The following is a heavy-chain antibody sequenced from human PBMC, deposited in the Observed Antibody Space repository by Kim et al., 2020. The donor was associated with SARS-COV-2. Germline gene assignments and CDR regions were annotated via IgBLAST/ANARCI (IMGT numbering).Heavy chain of an antibody. CDR3: AHRLAAGDCFNY. CDR2: IYWDDDK. J-gene: IGHJ4*02. CDR1: GFSLSSYGEG. D-gene: IGHD2-21*02. Sequence: SGPTLVNPTQTLTLTCNFSGFSLSSYGEGVGWIRQPPGKALELLALIYWDDDKRYNPSLNSRLTITKHTSKDQVLLTMTNMDPMDTATYYCAHRLAAGDCFNYWGQGALVAVSS. V-gene: IGHV2-5*02.